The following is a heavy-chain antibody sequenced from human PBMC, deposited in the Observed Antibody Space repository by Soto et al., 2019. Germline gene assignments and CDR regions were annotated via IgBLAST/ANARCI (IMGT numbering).Heavy chain of an antibody. D-gene: IGHD3-22*01. J-gene: IGHJ4*02. CDR2: ISYDGSNK. Sequence: GGSLRLSCAASGFTFSSYGMHWVRQAPGKGLEWVAVISYDGSNKYYADSVKGRFTISRDNSKNTLYLQMNSLRAEDTAVYYCAKVAAEIVVVITHFDYWGQGT. CDR3: AKVAAEIVVVITHFDY. CDR1: GFTFSSYG. V-gene: IGHV3-30*18.